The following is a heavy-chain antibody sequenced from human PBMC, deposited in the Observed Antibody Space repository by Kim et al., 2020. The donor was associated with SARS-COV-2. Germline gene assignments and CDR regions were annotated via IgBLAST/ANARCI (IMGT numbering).Heavy chain of an antibody. J-gene: IGHJ4*02. CDR2: IYYSGST. D-gene: IGHD2-15*01. CDR1: GGSISSSSYY. V-gene: IGHV4-39*01. CDR3: ATADSITGLFDY. Sequence: SETLSLTCTVSGGSISSSSYYWGWIRQPPGKGLEWIGSIYYSGSTYYNPSLKSRVTISVDTSKNQFSLKLSSVTAADTAVYYCATADSITGLFDYWGQGTLVTVSS.